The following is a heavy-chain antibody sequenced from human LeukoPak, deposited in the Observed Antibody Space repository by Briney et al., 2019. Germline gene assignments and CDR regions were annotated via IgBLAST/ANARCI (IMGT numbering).Heavy chain of an antibody. CDR2: INHRGDT. D-gene: IGHD4-17*01. Sequence: KPSETLSLTCAVYGGSFSAYYWNWIRQSPGKGLEWIAEINHRGDTNYNPSLKSRLTMSVDTSKNQFSLKLTSVTAADTALYYCARVTYVDDMLYQYFDYWGQGILVTVSS. CDR3: ARVTYVDDMLYQYFDY. CDR1: GGSFSAYY. V-gene: IGHV4-34*01. J-gene: IGHJ4*02.